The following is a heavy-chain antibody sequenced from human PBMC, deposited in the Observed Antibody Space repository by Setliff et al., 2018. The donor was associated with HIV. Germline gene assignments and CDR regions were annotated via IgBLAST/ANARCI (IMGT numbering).Heavy chain of an antibody. D-gene: IGHD2-15*01. CDR1: GYSISSGYY. Sequence: PSETLSLTCNVSGYSISSGYYWGWIRQPPGKGLEWIGYVYHSGGTNYNPSLKSRLTISTDASKNQFSLKLSSVTTADTAVYYCARATATWLVDNWGQGTLVTVSS. CDR2: VYHSGGT. J-gene: IGHJ4*02. V-gene: IGHV4-38-2*02. CDR3: ARATATWLVDN.